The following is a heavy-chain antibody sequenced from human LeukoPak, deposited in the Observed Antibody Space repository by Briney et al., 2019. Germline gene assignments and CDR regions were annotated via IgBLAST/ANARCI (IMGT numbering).Heavy chain of an antibody. D-gene: IGHD1-7*01. CDR3: ARNTPSENENYLDGFDI. CDR1: GYSFSSYW. V-gene: IGHV5-51*01. CDR2: IYPGDSDT. Sequence: PGESLKISCKAFGYSFSSYWIGWVRQMPGKGLECMGIIYPGDSDTRYSPAFQGQVTISVDKSISTAYLQWSSLEASDTAMYFCARNTPSENENYLDGFDIWGQGTMVTVFS. J-gene: IGHJ3*02.